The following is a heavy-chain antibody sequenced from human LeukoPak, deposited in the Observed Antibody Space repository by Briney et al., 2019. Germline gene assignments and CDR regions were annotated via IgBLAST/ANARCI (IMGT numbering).Heavy chain of an antibody. V-gene: IGHV3-23*01. D-gene: IGHD1-26*01. Sequence: GGSLRLSCAASGFTFSNAWMNWFRQAPGEGPQWVANINYLGLRTYYADSVKGRFTIARDNSKNMLFLQMDGLRVEDTALYYCAKDPNWEGGYWGQGTLVTVSS. J-gene: IGHJ4*02. CDR3: AKDPNWEGGY. CDR1: GFTFSNAW. CDR2: INYLGLRT.